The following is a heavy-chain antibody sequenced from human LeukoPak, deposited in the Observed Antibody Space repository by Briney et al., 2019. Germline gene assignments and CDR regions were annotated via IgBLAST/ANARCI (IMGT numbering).Heavy chain of an antibody. V-gene: IGHV1-18*01. Sequence: GASVKVSCKASGYTFTSYGISWVRQAPGQGLEWMGWISAYNGNTNYAQKLQGRVTMTTDTSTSTAYMELRSPRSDDTAVYYCAREYYCSSTSCTYYYYYGMDVWGQGTTVTVSS. CDR2: ISAYNGNT. CDR3: AREYYCSSTSCTYYYYYGMDV. J-gene: IGHJ6*02. D-gene: IGHD2-2*01. CDR1: GYTFTSYG.